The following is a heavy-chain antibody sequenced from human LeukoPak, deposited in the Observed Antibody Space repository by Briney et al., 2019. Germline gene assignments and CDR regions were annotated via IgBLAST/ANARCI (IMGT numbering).Heavy chain of an antibody. J-gene: IGHJ4*02. D-gene: IGHD3-10*01. Sequence: GGSLRLSCAASGFTFSTYAMHWVRQAPGKGLEWAALISYDGTNKQYADSVKGRFTISRDNAKNSLYLQMNCLRAEDTAVYYCARVGMIVGSGSSQDYWGQGTLVTVSS. CDR1: GFTFSTYA. CDR2: ISYDGTNK. CDR3: ARVGMIVGSGSSQDY. V-gene: IGHV3-30*04.